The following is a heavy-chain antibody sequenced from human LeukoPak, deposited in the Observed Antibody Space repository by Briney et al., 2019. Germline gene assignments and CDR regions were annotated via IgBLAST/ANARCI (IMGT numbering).Heavy chain of an antibody. CDR2: INPNSGGT. J-gene: IGHJ4*02. CDR3: ASIDFWSGCAHFDY. D-gene: IGHD3-3*01. Sequence: GASVKVSCKASGYTFTAYYMHWVRQAPGQGLEWMGWINPNSGGTNSPQKFQDRVAMTRDTSISTIYMELSGLRSDDTAVYYCASIDFWSGCAHFDYWGQGTLVTVSS. CDR1: GYTFTAYY. V-gene: IGHV1-2*02.